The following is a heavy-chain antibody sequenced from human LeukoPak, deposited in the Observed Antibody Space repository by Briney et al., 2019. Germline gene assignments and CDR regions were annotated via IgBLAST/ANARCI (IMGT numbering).Heavy chain of an antibody. J-gene: IGHJ6*03. CDR1: GYTFTGYY. CDR2: INPYNGDT. D-gene: IGHD3-22*01. CDR3: ARGSYDSRGYYSDYHFYMEL. Sequence: ASVKVSCKASGYTFTGYYLHWVRQAPGQGLEWMGWINPYNGDTNYSPKFKGRVTLTRDTSTTASYMDLSRLTSDDTAVYFCARGSYDSRGYYSDYHFYMELWGKGTTVTVSS. V-gene: IGHV1-2*02.